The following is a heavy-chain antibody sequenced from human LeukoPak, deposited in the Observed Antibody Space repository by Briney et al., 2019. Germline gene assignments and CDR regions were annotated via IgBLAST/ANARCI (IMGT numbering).Heavy chain of an antibody. Sequence: SETLSLTCTVSGGSISSYYWSWIRQPPGKGLEWIGYIYYSGSTNYNPSLESRVTISVDTSKNQFSLKLSSVTAADTAVYYCARLPYIAVAEGFDYWGQGTLVTVSS. CDR3: ARLPYIAVAEGFDY. V-gene: IGHV4-59*01. D-gene: IGHD6-19*01. CDR2: IYYSGST. CDR1: GGSISSYY. J-gene: IGHJ4*02.